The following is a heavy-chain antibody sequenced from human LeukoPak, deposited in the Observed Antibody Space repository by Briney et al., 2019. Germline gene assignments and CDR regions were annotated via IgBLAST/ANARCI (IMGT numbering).Heavy chain of an antibody. V-gene: IGHV3-23*01. CDR1: GFTFSSYA. D-gene: IGHD3-10*01. CDR3: AKDKGRQYFDY. Sequence: PGGSLRLSCAAPGFTFSSYAMSWVRQAPGKGLEWVSAISGSGDSTYYADSVKGRFTISRDNSKNTLYLQMNSLRAEGTAVYYCAKDKGRQYFDYWGQGTLVTVSS. J-gene: IGHJ4*02. CDR2: ISGSGDST.